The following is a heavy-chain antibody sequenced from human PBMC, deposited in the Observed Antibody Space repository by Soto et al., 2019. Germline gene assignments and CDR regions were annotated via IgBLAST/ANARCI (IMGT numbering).Heavy chain of an antibody. V-gene: IGHV4-31*03. Sequence: QVQLQESGPGLVKPSQTLSLTCTVSGGSISSGGYYWSWIRQHPGKGLEWIGYIYYSGSTYYNPSLKSRVTIAVDTSKNQFSLKLSSVTAADTAVYYCARGHDFWSGKPDPPTDYWGQGTLVTVSS. J-gene: IGHJ4*02. CDR2: IYYSGST. CDR3: ARGHDFWSGKPDPPTDY. CDR1: GGSISSGGYY. D-gene: IGHD3-3*01.